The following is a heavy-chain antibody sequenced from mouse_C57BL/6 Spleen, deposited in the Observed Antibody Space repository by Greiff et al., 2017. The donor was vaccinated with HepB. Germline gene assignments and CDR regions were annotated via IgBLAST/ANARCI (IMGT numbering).Heavy chain of an antibody. J-gene: IGHJ2*01. CDR3: ARRDDSDYCDY. CDR2: ISSGGSYT. D-gene: IGHD2-4*01. CDR1: GFTFSSYG. Sequence: DVKLVESGGDLVKPGGSLKLSCAASGFTFSSYGMSWVRQTPDKRLEWVATISSGGSYTYYPDSVKGRFTISRDNAKNTLYLQVSSLKSADTAMDDCARRDDSDYCDYWGQGTTLTVSS. V-gene: IGHV5-6*02.